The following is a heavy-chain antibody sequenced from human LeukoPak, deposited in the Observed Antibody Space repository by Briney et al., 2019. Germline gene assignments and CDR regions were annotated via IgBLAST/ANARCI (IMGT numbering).Heavy chain of an antibody. CDR2: ISYDGSNK. CDR3: AKDAHGGYYYYYGMDV. Sequence: PGGSLRLSCAASGFTFGSYGMHWVRQAPGKGLEWVAVISYDGSNKYYADSVKGRFTISRDNSKNTLYLQMNSLRAEDTAVYYCAKDAHGGYYYYYGMDVWGQGTTVTVSS. CDR1: GFTFGSYG. J-gene: IGHJ6*02. V-gene: IGHV3-30*18.